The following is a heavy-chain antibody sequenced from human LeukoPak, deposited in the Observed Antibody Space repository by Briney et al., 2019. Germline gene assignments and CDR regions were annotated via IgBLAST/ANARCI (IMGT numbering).Heavy chain of an antibody. CDR2: IKEDGSED. CDR3: ARDADGYED. CDR1: GFTFSRAW. D-gene: IGHD5-24*01. J-gene: IGHJ4*02. Sequence: GGSLRLSCAASGFTFSRAWMSWVRQAPGKGLEWVANIKEDGSEDYYADSVKGRFAISKDNAKNSLYLQMNSLRAEDTAMYYCARDADGYEDWGQGTLAIVSS. V-gene: IGHV3-7*01.